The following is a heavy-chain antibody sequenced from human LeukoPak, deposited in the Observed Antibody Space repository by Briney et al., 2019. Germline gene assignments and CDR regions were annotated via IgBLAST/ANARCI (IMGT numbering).Heavy chain of an antibody. D-gene: IGHD4-23*01. CDR2: ISYDGSNK. Sequence: GGSLRLSCAASGFTFSSCGMHWVRQAPGKGLEWVAVISYDGSNKYYADSVKGRFTISRDNSKNTLYLQMNSLRAEDTAVYYCAREFYGGTEYFQHWGQGTLVTVSS. V-gene: IGHV3-30*19. J-gene: IGHJ1*01. CDR1: GFTFSSCG. CDR3: AREFYGGTEYFQH.